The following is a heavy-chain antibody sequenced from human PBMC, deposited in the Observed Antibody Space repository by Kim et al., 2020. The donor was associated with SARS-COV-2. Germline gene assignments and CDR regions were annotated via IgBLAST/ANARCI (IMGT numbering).Heavy chain of an antibody. CDR2: IGGGGDST. CDR1: GFTFSNYA. D-gene: IGHD1-26*01. CDR3: AKGSHNYYTYAMDV. J-gene: IGHJ6*02. Sequence: GGSLRLSCAASGFTFSNYAMNWVRQAPGEGLEWVSGIGGGGDSTYYADSVKGRITISRDNCKNTLFLQMNSLRAEDTAVDYCAKGSHNYYTYAMDVWGQGTTATVSS. V-gene: IGHV3-23*01.